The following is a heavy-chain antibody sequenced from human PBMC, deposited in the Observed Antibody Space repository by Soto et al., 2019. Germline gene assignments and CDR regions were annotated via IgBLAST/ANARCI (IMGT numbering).Heavy chain of an antibody. D-gene: IGHD3-3*01. CDR3: ARDLYDFWSGYYYYYYGIDV. V-gene: IGHV1-18*01. Sequence: ASVKVSCKASGYTFTSYGISWVRQAPGQGLEWMGWISAYNGNTNYAQKLQGRVTMTTDTSTSTAYMELRSLRSDDTAVYYCARDLYDFWSGYYYYYYGIDVWGQGTTVTVSS. CDR2: ISAYNGNT. J-gene: IGHJ6*02. CDR1: GYTFTSYG.